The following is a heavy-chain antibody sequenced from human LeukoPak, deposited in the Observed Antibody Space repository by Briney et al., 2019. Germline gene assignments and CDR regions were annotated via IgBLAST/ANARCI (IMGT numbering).Heavy chain of an antibody. CDR1: GYTFTSYG. D-gene: IGHD2-2*01. J-gene: IGHJ3*02. CDR2: ISAYNGNT. Sequence: ASVKVSRKASGYTFTSYGISWVRQAPGQGLEWMGWISAYNGNTNYAQKLQGRVTMTTDTSTSTAYMELRSLRSDDTAVYYCARDVDIVVVPAAMEDDAFDIWGQGTMVTVSS. V-gene: IGHV1-18*04. CDR3: ARDVDIVVVPAAMEDDAFDI.